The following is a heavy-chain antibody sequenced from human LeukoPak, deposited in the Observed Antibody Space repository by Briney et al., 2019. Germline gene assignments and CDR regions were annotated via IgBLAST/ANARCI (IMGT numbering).Heavy chain of an antibody. Sequence: SETLSLTCTVSGGSITSYYWSWLRQPAGKGLEWIGRIYSSGTTNYNPSLKSRVTMSIDTTQFSLKLSSVTAADMAVYFCACGVAAAGWLYFDYWGQGSLVTVSS. CDR1: GGSITSYY. J-gene: IGHJ4*02. CDR2: IYSSGTT. CDR3: ACGVAAAGWLYFDY. V-gene: IGHV4-4*07. D-gene: IGHD6-13*01.